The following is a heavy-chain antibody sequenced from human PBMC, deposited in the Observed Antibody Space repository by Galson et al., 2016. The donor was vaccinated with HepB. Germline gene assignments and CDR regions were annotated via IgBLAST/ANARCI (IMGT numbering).Heavy chain of an antibody. D-gene: IGHD6-19*01. CDR2: IGGNNDHT. CDR3: AIAVAGNFDY. Sequence: SVKVSCKASGGTFSSYAISWMRQAPGQGLEWMGWIGGNNDHTNYAQKLQGRVTMTTDTSTSTAYMELRSLRSDDTAVYYCAIAVAGNFDYWGQGTLVTVSS. J-gene: IGHJ4*02. CDR1: GGTFSSYA. V-gene: IGHV1-18*01.